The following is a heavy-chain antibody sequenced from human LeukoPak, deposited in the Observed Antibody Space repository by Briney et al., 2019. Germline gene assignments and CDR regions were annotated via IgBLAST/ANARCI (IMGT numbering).Heavy chain of an antibody. V-gene: IGHV1-46*01. D-gene: IGHD2-8*01. J-gene: IGHJ3*02. Sequence: ASVKVSCKASGYTFTRHYMNWVRQAPGQGLGWMGKINPGSGATGCAQKFQGRVTMTRDTSTSTVYMEPTSLRSADTAVYFCARDGLYCTNGVCSSDIWGQGTLVTVSS. CDR2: INPGSGAT. CDR3: ARDGLYCTNGVCSSDI. CDR1: GYTFTRHY.